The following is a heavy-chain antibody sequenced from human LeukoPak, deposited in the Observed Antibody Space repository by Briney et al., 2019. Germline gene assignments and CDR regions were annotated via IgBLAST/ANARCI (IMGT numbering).Heavy chain of an antibody. CDR1: GGSVSSGSYY. D-gene: IGHD3-3*01. CDR2: IYYSGST. CDR3: ARVPKSLGITIFGVAFDY. Sequence: SETLSLTCTVSGGSVSSGSYYWSWIRQPPGKGLEWIGYIYYSGSTYYNPSLKSRVTISVDTSKNQFSLRLSSVTAADTAVYYCARVPKSLGITIFGVAFDYWGQGTLVTVSS. V-gene: IGHV4-31*03. J-gene: IGHJ4*02.